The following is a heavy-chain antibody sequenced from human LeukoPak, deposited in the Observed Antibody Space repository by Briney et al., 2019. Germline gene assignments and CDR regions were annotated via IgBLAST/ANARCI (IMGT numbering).Heavy chain of an antibody. V-gene: IGHV1-18*01. D-gene: IGHD3-22*01. Sequence: ASVKVSCKASGYSFNNYCISWVRQAPGQGLEWMGWISAYNGNTNYAQKLQGRVTMTTDTSTSTAYMELTSLISDDTAVDYGAKDKPYYYDNSGYDAWFDPWGQGTLVTVSS. CDR2: ISAYNGNT. CDR1: GYSFNNYC. J-gene: IGHJ5*02. CDR3: AKDKPYYYDNSGYDAWFDP.